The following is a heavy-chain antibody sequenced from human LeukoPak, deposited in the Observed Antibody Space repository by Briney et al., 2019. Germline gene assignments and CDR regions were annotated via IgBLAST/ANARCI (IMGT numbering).Heavy chain of an antibody. V-gene: IGHV4-34*01. CDR1: GGSFSGYY. CDR2: INHSGST. J-gene: IGHJ3*02. CDR3: ARGSRALLWFGELSDHDAFDI. D-gene: IGHD3-10*01. Sequence: SETLSLTCAVYGGSFSGYYWSWIRQPPGKGLEWIGEINHSGSTNFNPSLKSRVTISVDTSKNQFSLKLSSVTAADTAVYYCARGSRALLWFGELSDHDAFDIWGQGTMVTVSS.